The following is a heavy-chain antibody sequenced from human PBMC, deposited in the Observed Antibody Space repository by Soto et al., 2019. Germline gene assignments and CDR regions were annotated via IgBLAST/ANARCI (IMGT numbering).Heavy chain of an antibody. J-gene: IGHJ5*02. D-gene: IGHD2-2*01. CDR2: VSLYSDGT. Sequence: QVQLVQSGGEVKRPGASVKVSCKTSGYTFSNSGITWVRQAPGQPLEWLGWVSLYSDGTNDAHKFQGRVYMTTDTSTTTAYMELRSLRSDDTAVYYCARVVPGAEAWFGPWGQGTLVTVSS. CDR1: GYTFSNSG. CDR3: ARVVPGAEAWFGP. V-gene: IGHV1-18*01.